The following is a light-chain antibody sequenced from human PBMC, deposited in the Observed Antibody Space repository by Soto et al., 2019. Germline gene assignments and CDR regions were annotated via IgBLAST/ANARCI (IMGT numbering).Light chain of an antibody. CDR3: QSYASSLSASVV. CDR1: SYNIGAGYD. CDR2: GNS. V-gene: IGLV1-40*01. Sequence: QSVLTQPPSVSGAPGQRVTISCTGSSYNIGAGYDVHWYQQLPGTAPKLLIYGNSNRPSGVPDRFSGSKSGTSASLAITGLQAEDEADYYCQSYASSLSASVVFGGGTKLTVL. J-gene: IGLJ2*01.